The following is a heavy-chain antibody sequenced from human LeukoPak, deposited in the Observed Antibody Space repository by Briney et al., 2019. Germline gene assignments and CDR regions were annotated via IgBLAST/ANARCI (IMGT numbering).Heavy chain of an antibody. CDR2: ISGSGGST. CDR1: GFSFSSYG. CDR3: AKDRGVSS. J-gene: IGHJ4*02. V-gene: IGHV3-23*01. Sequence: PGGSLRLSCAASGFSFSSYGMNWVRQAPGKGLEWVSVISGSGGSTYYADSVKGRFTISRDNSKNTLYLQMNSLRAEDTAVYYCAKDRGVSSWGQGTLVTVSS. D-gene: IGHD6-13*01.